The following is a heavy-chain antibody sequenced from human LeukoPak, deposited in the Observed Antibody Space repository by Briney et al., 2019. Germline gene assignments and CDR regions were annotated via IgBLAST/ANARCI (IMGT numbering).Heavy chain of an antibody. J-gene: IGHJ6*03. V-gene: IGHV4-39*01. CDR3: VRLVWGTGEGGRGRSYMDV. D-gene: IGHD3-16*01. CDR2: IYYSGST. CDR1: GGSFSTGTYY. Sequence: KSSETLSLTCTVSGGSFSTGTYYWDWIRQPPGKGLEWIGTIYYSGSTYYNPSLKSRVTISVDTSKNQFSLKLSSVTAADTATYNCVRLVWGTGEGGRGRSYMDVWGKGITVTVSS.